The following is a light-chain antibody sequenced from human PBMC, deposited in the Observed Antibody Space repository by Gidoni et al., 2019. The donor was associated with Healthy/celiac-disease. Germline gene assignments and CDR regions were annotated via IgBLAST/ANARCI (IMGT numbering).Light chain of an antibody. J-gene: IGKJ4*01. V-gene: IGKV1-39*01. CDR2: AAS. CDR1: QSISSY. Sequence: DIQMTQSPSSLSASVGDRVTITYRASQSISSYLNWYQQKPGKAPKLLIYAASSLQSGVPSRFSGSGSGTDFTLTISSLQPEDFATYYCQQSYSTPPGLTFGGGTKVEIK. CDR3: QQSYSTPPGLT.